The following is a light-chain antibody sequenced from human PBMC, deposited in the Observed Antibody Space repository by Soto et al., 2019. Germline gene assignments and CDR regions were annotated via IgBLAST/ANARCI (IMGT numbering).Light chain of an antibody. CDR2: AAS. V-gene: IGKV1-9*01. Sequence: DIQLTQSPSFLSASVGDRVTITCRASQGISSYLAWYQQKPGKAPKLLIYAASTLQSGVPSMFSGSGSGTEFTLTISSLQPADFATYYCQHLNSDPLFTFGPGTKVDIK. CDR3: QHLNSDPLFT. CDR1: QGISSY. J-gene: IGKJ3*01.